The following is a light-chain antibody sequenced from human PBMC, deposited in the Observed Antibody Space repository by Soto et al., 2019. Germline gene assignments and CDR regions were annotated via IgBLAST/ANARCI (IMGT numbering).Light chain of an antibody. V-gene: IGKV3-15*01. CDR1: QSVSSN. CDR2: GAS. Sequence: EIVMTQSPATLSVSPGERATLSCRASQSVSSNLAWYQQKPGQAPRLLIYGASTRATGIPARFSSSGSGTEFTLTISSQQSEDFAVYYCQQYNNWPGTFGPGTKVDIK. J-gene: IGKJ3*01. CDR3: QQYNNWPGT.